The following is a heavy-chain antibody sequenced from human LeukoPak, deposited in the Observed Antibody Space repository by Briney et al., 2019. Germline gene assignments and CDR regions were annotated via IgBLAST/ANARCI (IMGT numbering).Heavy chain of an antibody. Sequence: SQTLSLTCAVSGGSISSGGYSWSWIRQPAGKGLEWIGRIYTSGSTNYNPSLKSRVTISVDTSKNQFSLKLSSETAADTAVYYCARDRRGRGGYSSGWYYFDYWGQGTLVTVSS. CDR2: IYTSGST. D-gene: IGHD6-19*01. V-gene: IGHV4-61*02. CDR3: ARDRRGRGGYSSGWYYFDY. J-gene: IGHJ4*02. CDR1: GGSISSGGYS.